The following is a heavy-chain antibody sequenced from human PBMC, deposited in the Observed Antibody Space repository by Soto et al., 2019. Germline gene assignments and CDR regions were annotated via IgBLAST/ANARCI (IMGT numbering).Heavy chain of an antibody. CDR1: GGSISSYY. D-gene: IGHD2-15*01. CDR2: IYYSGST. CDR3: AREGRYCSGGSCTYYYGMDV. Sequence: SETLSLTCTVSGGSISSYYWSWIRQPPGKGLEWIGYIYYSGSTNYNPSLKSRVTISVDTSKNQFSLKLSSVTAADTAVYYCAREGRYCSGGSCTYYYGMDVWGQGTTVTVSS. J-gene: IGHJ6*02. V-gene: IGHV4-59*01.